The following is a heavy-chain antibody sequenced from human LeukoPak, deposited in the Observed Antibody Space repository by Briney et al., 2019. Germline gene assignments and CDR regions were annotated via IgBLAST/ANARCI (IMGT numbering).Heavy chain of an antibody. CDR3: ARQGKDYYGSGSPRQNWFDP. V-gene: IGHV4-34*01. D-gene: IGHD3-10*01. CDR1: GGSFSGYY. CDR2: INHSGST. Sequence: SETLSLTCAVYGGSFSGYYWSWIRQPPGKGLEWIGEINHSGSTNYNPSLKSRVTISVDTSKNQFSLKLSSVTAADTAVYYCARQGKDYYGSGSPRQNWFDPWGQGTLVTVSS. J-gene: IGHJ5*02.